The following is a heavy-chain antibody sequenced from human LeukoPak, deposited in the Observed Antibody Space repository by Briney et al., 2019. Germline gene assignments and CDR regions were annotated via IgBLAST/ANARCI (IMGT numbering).Heavy chain of an antibody. D-gene: IGHD6-13*01. CDR2: IIPIFATA. CDR3: ARDFSSWYERPHTGFDY. V-gene: IGHV1-69*13. J-gene: IGHJ4*02. Sequence: SVKVSCKASGGTFSSYAISWVRQAPGQGLEWMGGIIPIFATANYAQKFQGRVTITADESTSTAYMELSSLRSEDTAVYYCARDFSSWYERPHTGFDYWGQGTLVTVSS. CDR1: GGTFSSYA.